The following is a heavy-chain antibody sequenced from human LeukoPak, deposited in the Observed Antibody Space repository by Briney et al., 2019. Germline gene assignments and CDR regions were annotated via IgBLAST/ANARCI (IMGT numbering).Heavy chain of an antibody. CDR3: TTGNY. V-gene: IGHV3-15*01. J-gene: IGHJ4*02. CDR1: GFSFTNAW. CDR2: LKSKAAGGTT. Sequence: GGSLRLSCAASGFSFTNAWMSWVRQAPGKGLEWVGHLKSKAAGGTTDYAAPVKARFTISGDDSKNTLYLQMNSLKTEDTAVYYCTTGNYWGQGTLVTVSS.